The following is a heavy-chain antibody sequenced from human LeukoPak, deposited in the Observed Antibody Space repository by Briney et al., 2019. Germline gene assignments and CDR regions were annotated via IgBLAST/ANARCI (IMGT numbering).Heavy chain of an antibody. J-gene: IGHJ4*02. CDR1: GFTFSAYA. D-gene: IGHD6-13*01. V-gene: IGHV3-23*01. Sequence: GGSLRLSCEASGFTFSAYAMTWVRQAPGKGLEWVSGISGTGGSTYYADSVQGRFTISRDNSKNTLYLQMNSLRAGDTAVYYCAKVSAGTLDYWGQGTLVTVSS. CDR2: ISGTGGST. CDR3: AKVSAGTLDY.